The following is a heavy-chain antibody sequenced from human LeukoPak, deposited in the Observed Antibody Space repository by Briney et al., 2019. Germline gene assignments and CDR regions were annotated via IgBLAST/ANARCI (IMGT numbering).Heavy chain of an antibody. J-gene: IGHJ4*02. Sequence: GGSLRLSCAASGFTFSSYWMTWVRQAPGKGLEWVANIKQDGDEKYYVDSVKGRFTISRDNAKNSLYLQMNSLRAEDTAVYYCARDLAGHYYGSGSSFDYWGQGTLVTVSS. CDR2: IKQDGDEK. V-gene: IGHV3-7*01. CDR3: ARDLAGHYYGSGSSFDY. CDR1: GFTFSSYW. D-gene: IGHD3-10*01.